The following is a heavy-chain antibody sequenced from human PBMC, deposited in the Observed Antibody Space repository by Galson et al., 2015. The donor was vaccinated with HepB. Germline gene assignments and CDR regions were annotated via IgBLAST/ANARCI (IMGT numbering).Heavy chain of an antibody. V-gene: IGHV2-70*11. CDR3: ARTRPVADYYYYYMDV. Sequence: PALVKPTQTLTLTCTFSGFSLSTSGMCVSWIRQPPGKALEWLARIDWDDDKYYSTSLKTRLTISKGTSKNQVVLTMTNMDPVDTATYYCARTRPVADYYYYYMDVWGKGTTVTVSS. J-gene: IGHJ6*03. CDR2: IDWDDDK. D-gene: IGHD2-15*01. CDR1: GFSLSTSGMC.